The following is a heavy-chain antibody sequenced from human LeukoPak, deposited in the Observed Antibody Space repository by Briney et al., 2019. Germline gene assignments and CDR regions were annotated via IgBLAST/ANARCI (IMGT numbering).Heavy chain of an antibody. D-gene: IGHD2-21*02. J-gene: IGHJ4*02. CDR1: GFTFSSYG. CDR2: ISYDGSNK. V-gene: IGHV3-30*18. CDR3: AKEVCGGDCYPIDY. Sequence: GRSLRLSCAASGFTFSSYGMHWVRQAPGKGLEWVAVISYDGSNKYYADSVKGRFTISRDNSKDTLYLQMNSLRAEDTAVYYCAKEVCGGDCYPIDYWGQGTLVTVSS.